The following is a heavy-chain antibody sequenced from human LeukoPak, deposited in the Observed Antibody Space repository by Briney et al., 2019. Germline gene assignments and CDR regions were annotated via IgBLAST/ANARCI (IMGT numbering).Heavy chain of an antibody. D-gene: IGHD3-3*01. V-gene: IGHV1-69*01. CDR2: IIPIFGTA. Sequence: SVRVSCKASGGTFSSYAISWVRQAPGQGLEWMGGIIPIFGTANYAQKFQGRVTITADESTSTAYMELSSLRSEDTAVYYCARADITIFGVVGLWFDPWGQGTLVTVSS. J-gene: IGHJ5*02. CDR3: ARADITIFGVVGLWFDP. CDR1: GGTFSSYA.